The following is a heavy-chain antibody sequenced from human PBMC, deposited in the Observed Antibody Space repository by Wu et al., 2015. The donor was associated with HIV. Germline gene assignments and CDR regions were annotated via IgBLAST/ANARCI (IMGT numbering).Heavy chain of an antibody. J-gene: IGHJ6*02. V-gene: IGHV1-69*05. CDR2: IIPIFGTA. CDR1: GGTFSSYA. CDR3: AGTGYYYGSGGTYYYYGMDV. D-gene: IGHD3-10*01. Sequence: QVQLVQSGAEVKKPGSSVKVSCKASGGTFSSYAISWVRQAPGQGLEWMGGIIPIFGTADYAQKFQGRVTITTDESTSIAYMELSSLRSEDTAVYYCAGTGYYYGSGGTYYYYGMDVWGQGTTVTVSS.